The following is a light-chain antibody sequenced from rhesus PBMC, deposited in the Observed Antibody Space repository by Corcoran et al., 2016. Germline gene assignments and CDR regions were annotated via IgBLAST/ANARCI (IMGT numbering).Light chain of an antibody. J-gene: IGLJ1*01. V-gene: IGLV2-23*01. CDR3: CSSEHHNPI. CDR2: NVT. Sequence: QTALTQPPSVSGSPGQSVTISCTGTGADIGRHDYVSWYQQHPGTAPKLIIFNVTTRPSGVSDRFSGSKSGNTASLTISGILAEDEAAYHCCSSEHHNPIFGSGTRLTVL. CDR1: GADIGRHDY.